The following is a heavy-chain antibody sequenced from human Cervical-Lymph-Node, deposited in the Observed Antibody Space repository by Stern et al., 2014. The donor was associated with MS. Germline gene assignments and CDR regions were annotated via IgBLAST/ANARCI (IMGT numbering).Heavy chain of an antibody. Sequence: VQLVESGPEVKKSGSSVKVSCTASGGTFGDHGISWVRQVPGQGLEWMGSIMPMFGVPTHAEKFQDRVTMTADTSTNTAYLQLNSLRSDDTALYYCAREGGGFGKLIFALDLWGQGTVVTVSS. V-gene: IGHV1-69*09. D-gene: IGHD3-16*01. CDR1: GGTFGDHG. CDR3: AREGGGFGKLIFALDL. J-gene: IGHJ3*01. CDR2: IMPMFGVP.